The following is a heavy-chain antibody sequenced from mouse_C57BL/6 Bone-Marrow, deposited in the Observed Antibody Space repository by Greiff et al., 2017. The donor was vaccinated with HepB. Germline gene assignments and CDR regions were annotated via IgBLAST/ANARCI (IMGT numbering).Heavy chain of an antibody. CDR2: INYDGSST. V-gene: IGHV5-16*01. D-gene: IGHD2-4*01. Sequence: EVHLVESEGGLVQPGSSMKLSCTASGFTFSDYYMAWVRQVPEKGLEWVANINYDGSSTYYLDSLKSRFIISRDNAKNILYLQMSSLKSEDTATYYCARAYDYDAYYYAMDYWGQGTSVTVSS. CDR1: GFTFSDYY. J-gene: IGHJ4*01. CDR3: ARAYDYDAYYYAMDY.